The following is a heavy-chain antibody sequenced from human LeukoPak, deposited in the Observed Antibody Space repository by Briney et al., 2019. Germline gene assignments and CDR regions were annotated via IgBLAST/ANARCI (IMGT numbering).Heavy chain of an antibody. Sequence: GGSLRLSCAASGFTFDDYAMPWVPQATGKGLERVSGISWNSGSIGYADSVKGRFTISRDNAKNSLYLQMNSLRAEDTALYYCAKDIYYDSSGGAFDIWGQGTMVTVSS. D-gene: IGHD3-22*01. CDR2: ISWNSGSI. J-gene: IGHJ3*02. V-gene: IGHV3-9*01. CDR3: AKDIYYDSSGGAFDI. CDR1: GFTFDDYA.